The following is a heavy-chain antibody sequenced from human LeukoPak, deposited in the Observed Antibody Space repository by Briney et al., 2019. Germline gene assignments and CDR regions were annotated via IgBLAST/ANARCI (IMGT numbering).Heavy chain of an antibody. D-gene: IGHD2-2*02. V-gene: IGHV1-18*01. J-gene: IGHJ5*02. CDR2: ISDYNGDT. CDR3: ARDGLSYTNPNNWFDP. Sequence: ASVKVSCKASGYPFTSYYINWVRQAPGQGLEWMGWISDYNGDTNYAQNLQGRVTMTTDTSTDTAYMELRSLRSDDTAVYYCARDGLSYTNPNNWFDPWGQGTLVTVSP. CDR1: GYPFTSYY.